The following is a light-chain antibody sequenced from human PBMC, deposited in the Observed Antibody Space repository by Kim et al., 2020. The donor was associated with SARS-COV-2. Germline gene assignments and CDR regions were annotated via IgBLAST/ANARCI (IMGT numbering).Light chain of an antibody. CDR3: SSYTAASTWV. V-gene: IGLV2-14*03. Sequence: GQSVTISCIGSSSDIGGYKSVSWYQQHPGKPPKLMISDVTKRPSGVSNRFSGSKSGNTASLTISGLQADDEADYYCSSYTAASTWVFGGGTKVTVL. J-gene: IGLJ2*01. CDR2: DVT. CDR1: SSDIGGYKS.